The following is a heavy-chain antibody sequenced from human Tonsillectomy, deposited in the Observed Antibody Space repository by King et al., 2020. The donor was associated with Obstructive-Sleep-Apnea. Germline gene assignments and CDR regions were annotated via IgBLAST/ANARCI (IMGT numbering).Heavy chain of an antibody. J-gene: IGHJ4*02. V-gene: IGHV3-7*04. CDR3: AKGSYRHDY. CDR2: IKQDGSEK. Sequence: VQLVEAGGGLVQSVGSLRLSCAASGFTFSDYWMTWGRQAPGRGLEWVANIKQDGSEKYYVDSVKGRFTISRDNADNSLSLQMDSLRAEDTAVYYCAKGSYRHDYWGQGTLVTVSS. CDR1: GFTFSDYW. D-gene: IGHD3-16*02.